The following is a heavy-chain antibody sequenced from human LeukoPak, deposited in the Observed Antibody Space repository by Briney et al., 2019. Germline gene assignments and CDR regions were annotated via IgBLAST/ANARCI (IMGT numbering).Heavy chain of an antibody. D-gene: IGHD3-22*01. Sequence: GGSLRLSCAASGFTFSSYAMSWVRQAPGKGLEWVSSISGSGSSTYFADSVKGRFTISRDNSKTTLYLQVNSLRAEDTAVYYCAKGYYYDSSGYYPIDYWGQGTLVTVSS. CDR3: AKGYYYDSSGYYPIDY. CDR2: ISGSGSST. J-gene: IGHJ4*02. V-gene: IGHV3-23*01. CDR1: GFTFSSYA.